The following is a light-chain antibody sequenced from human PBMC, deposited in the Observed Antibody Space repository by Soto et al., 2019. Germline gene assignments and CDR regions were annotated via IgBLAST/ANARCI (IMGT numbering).Light chain of an antibody. Sequence: QSVLTQPASVSGSPEQSITISCTGTSSDIGAYNLVSWYQQHPGKAPKLMIYGVSNRPSGVSQRFSASKSGNTASLIISGLQAEDESDYYCSSYTTSNTWVFGGGTKVTVL. CDR1: SSDIGAYNL. V-gene: IGLV2-14*03. CDR2: GVS. CDR3: SSYTTSNTWV. J-gene: IGLJ3*02.